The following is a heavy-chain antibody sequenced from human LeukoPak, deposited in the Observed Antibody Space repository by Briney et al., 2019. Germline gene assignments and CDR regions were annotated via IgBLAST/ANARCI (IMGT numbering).Heavy chain of an antibody. CDR2: IFYSGST. CDR3: ARHVTSFHL. J-gene: IGHJ3*01. CDR1: GVSVSETSYY. D-gene: IGHD2-21*02. V-gene: IGHV4-39*01. Sequence: PSETLSLTCSVSGVSVSETSYYWGWIRQPPGKGLEWIGSIFYSGSTYYNPSLKSRVTISVDTSNNQFSLKLSSVTAADTAVYFCARHVTSFHLWGQGTMVTVSS.